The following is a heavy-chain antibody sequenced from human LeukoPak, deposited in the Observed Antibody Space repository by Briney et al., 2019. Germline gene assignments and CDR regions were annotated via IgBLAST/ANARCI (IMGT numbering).Heavy chain of an antibody. CDR1: GFTFDDYT. J-gene: IGHJ4*02. V-gene: IGHV3-43*01. CDR2: ISWDSGST. CDR3: AKPRSLGDSSGPFDY. Sequence: GGSLRLSCAASGFTFDDYTMHWVRQAPGKGLEWVSLISWDSGSTYYADSVKGRFTISRDNSKNSLYLQMNSLRTEDTAFYYCAKPRSLGDSSGPFDYWGQGTLVTVSS. D-gene: IGHD3-22*01.